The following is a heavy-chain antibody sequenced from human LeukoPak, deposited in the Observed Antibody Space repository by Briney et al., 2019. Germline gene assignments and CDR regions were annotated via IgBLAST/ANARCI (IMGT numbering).Heavy chain of an antibody. J-gene: IGHJ6*02. Sequence: SETLSLTCTVSGGSISSSSYYWSWIRQPPGKGLEWIGEINHSGSTNYNPSLKSRVTISVDTSKNQFSLKLSSVTAADTAVYYCARGAQQLANRYYYYGMDVWGQGTTVTVSS. CDR2: INHSGST. V-gene: IGHV4-39*07. CDR1: GGSISSSSYY. D-gene: IGHD6-13*01. CDR3: ARGAQQLANRYYYYGMDV.